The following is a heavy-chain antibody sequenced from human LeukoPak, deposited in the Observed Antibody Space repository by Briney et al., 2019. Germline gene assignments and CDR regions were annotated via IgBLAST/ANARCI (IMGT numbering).Heavy chain of an antibody. V-gene: IGHV3-49*04. CDR3: TRVDYDFWSGYWPDDY. D-gene: IGHD3-3*01. CDR1: GFTFGDYA. CDR2: IRSKAYGGTT. J-gene: IGHJ4*02. Sequence: GGSLRLFCTASGFTFGDYAMSWVRQAPGKGLEWVGFIRSKAYGGTTEYAASVKGRFTISRDDSKSIAYLQMNSLKTEDTAVYYCTRVDYDFWSGYWPDDYWGQGTLVTVSS.